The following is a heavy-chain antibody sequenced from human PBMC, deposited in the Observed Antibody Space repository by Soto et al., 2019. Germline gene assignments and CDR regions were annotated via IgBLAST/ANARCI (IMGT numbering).Heavy chain of an antibody. CDR1: GASLSGYY. D-gene: IGHD3-10*01. CDR3: GGGRHYGSGSYSIRSGFQYYCYIDV. V-gene: IGHV4-34*01. CDR2: INESGSP. J-gene: IGHJ6*03. Sequence: QVQLQQWGAGLLKPSETLSLTCAVYGASLSGYYWTWIRQSPGKGLEWIAEINESGSPNYSPSLKSRVTISLVTYKNQFTLTWSSVAAADTAVYYFGGGRHYGSGSYSIRSGFQYYCYIDVWGKGTTVTVSS.